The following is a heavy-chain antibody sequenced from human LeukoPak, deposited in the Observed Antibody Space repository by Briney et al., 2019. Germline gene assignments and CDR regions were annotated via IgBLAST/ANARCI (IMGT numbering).Heavy chain of an antibody. CDR2: IAYDGSNK. V-gene: IGHV3-30*03. J-gene: IGHJ4*02. Sequence: PGGSLRLSCAASGFTFGTYGMHWVRQAPGKGREWVAVIAYDGSNKYYADSVKGRFTISRDNSKNTLYLQMNSLRAEDTAVYYCVGTIAYRGSEYWGQGALVTVSS. CDR3: VGTIAYRGSEY. CDR1: GFTFGTYG. D-gene: IGHD1-7*01.